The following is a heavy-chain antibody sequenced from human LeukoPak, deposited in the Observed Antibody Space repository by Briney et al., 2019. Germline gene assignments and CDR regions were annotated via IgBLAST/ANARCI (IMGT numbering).Heavy chain of an antibody. CDR1: GGSISSSSYY. J-gene: IGHJ5*02. D-gene: IGHD2-15*01. Sequence: SETLSLTCTVSGGSISSSSYYWGWIRQPPGKGLEWIGTIYYSGSTYYNPSLKSRVTISVDTSKNQFSLKVSSVTATDTAMYYCARRGAYCTGGSCTRFDPWGQGTLVTVSS. CDR3: ARRGAYCTGGSCTRFDP. CDR2: IYYSGST. V-gene: IGHV4-39*01.